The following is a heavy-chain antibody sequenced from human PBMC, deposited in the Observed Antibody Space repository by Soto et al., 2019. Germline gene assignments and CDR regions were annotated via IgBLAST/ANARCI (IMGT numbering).Heavy chain of an antibody. CDR3: VLYSSRWSGDYYYYGMDV. Sequence: QVQLQESGPGLVKPSETLSLTCTVSGGSVSSYYWSWIRQPPGKRLEWIGDIYYSGSANYNPSLKSRVTISVDTSKNQFSLKLNSVTTADTSVYYCVLYSSRWSGDYYYYGMDVWGQGTTVTVSS. CDR2: IYYSGSA. J-gene: IGHJ6*02. CDR1: GGSVSSYY. D-gene: IGHD6-19*01. V-gene: IGHV4-59*02.